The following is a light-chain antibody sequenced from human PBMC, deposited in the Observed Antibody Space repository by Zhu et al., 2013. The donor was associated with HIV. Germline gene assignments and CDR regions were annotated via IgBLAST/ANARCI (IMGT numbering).Light chain of an antibody. V-gene: IGKV4-1*01. CDR1: QSVLYSSNNKNY. Sequence: DIVMTQSPDSLAVSLGERATINCKSSQSVLYSSNNKNYLAWYQQKPGQPPKLLIYWASTRESGVPDRFSGSGSGTDFTLTISSLQAEDGAFYYCQQYYRTPYSFGQGTKLEIK. CDR3: QQYYRTPYS. J-gene: IGKJ2*03. CDR2: WAS.